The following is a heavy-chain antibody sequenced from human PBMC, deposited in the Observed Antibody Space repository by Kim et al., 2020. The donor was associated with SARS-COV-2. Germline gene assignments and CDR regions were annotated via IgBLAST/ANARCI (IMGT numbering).Heavy chain of an antibody. Sequence: SETLSLTCTVSGGSISSYYWSWIRQPPGKGLEWIGYIYYSGSTNYNPSLKSRVTISVDTSKNQFSLKLSSVTAADTAVYYCAAAAVPSIAVAGNPFDYWG. CDR3: AAAAVPSIAVAGNPFDY. D-gene: IGHD6-19*01. J-gene: IGHJ4*01. CDR2: IYYSGST. CDR1: GGSISSYY. V-gene: IGHV4-59*13.